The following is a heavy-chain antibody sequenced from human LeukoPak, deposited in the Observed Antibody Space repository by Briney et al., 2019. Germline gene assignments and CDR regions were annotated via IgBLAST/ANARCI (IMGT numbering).Heavy chain of an antibody. V-gene: IGHV3-30*04. CDR3: ARVGTQSIAAAGYYYYYYMDV. CDR2: ISYDGSNK. CDR1: GFTFSSYA. J-gene: IGHJ6*03. D-gene: IGHD6-13*01. Sequence: GGSLRLSCAASGFTFSSYAMRWVRQAPGKGLEWVAVISYDGSNKYYSDSVKGRFTISRDNSKNTLYLQMNSLRAEDTAVYYCARVGTQSIAAAGYYYYYYMDVWGKGTTVTVSS.